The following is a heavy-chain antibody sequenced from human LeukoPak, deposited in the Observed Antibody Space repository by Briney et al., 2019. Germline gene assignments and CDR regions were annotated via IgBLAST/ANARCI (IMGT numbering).Heavy chain of an antibody. CDR2: INPNSGGT. J-gene: IGHJ4*02. D-gene: IGHD5-12*01. V-gene: IGHV1-2*02. Sequence: ASVKVSCKASGYTFTGNYMHWVRQAPGQGLEWMGWINPNSGGTNYAQKFQGRVTMTRDTSISTAYMELSRLRSDDTAVYYCARVGNNVDIVATINYWGQGTLVTVSS. CDR1: GYTFTGNY. CDR3: ARVGNNVDIVATINY.